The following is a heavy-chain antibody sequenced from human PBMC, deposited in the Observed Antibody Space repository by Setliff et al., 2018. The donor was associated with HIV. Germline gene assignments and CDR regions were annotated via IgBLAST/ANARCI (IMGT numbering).Heavy chain of an antibody. CDR2: ISSSRSYI. CDR3: ARCFLGWGDRWSVDAFDI. J-gene: IGHJ3*02. Sequence: GGSLRLSCAASGFTFSSYSMNWVRQAPGKGLEWVSSISSSRSYIYYADSVKGRFTISRDDAKNSLYLQMNSLRADDTAVYYCARCFLGWGDRWSVDAFDIWGQGTMVTVSS. D-gene: IGHD3-16*01. V-gene: IGHV3-21*01. CDR1: GFTFSSYS.